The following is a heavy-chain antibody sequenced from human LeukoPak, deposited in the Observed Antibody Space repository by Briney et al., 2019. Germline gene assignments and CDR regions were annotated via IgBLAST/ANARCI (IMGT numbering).Heavy chain of an antibody. J-gene: IGHJ4*02. CDR3: ARHKKDSSGYPDY. V-gene: IGHV5-51*01. CDR2: IYPGDSDT. D-gene: IGHD3-22*01. CDR1: GYSFTSYW. Sequence: GESLKISCKGSGYSFTSYWLGWVRQMPGKGLEWMGIIYPGDSDTRYSPSFQGQVTISADKSISTAYLQWSSLKASDTAMYYCARHKKDSSGYPDYWGQGTLVTVSS.